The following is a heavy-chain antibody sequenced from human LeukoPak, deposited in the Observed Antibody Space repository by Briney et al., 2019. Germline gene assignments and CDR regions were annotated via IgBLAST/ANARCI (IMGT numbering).Heavy chain of an antibody. D-gene: IGHD3-10*01. CDR3: ARVYYYGSGSMSAGFDY. Sequence: EESVKISCKGSGYSFTSYWIGWVRQMPGKGLEWMGIIYTGDSDTRYSPSFQGQVTISADKSISTAYLQWSSLKASDTAMYYCARVYYYGSGSMSAGFDYWGQGTLVTVSS. CDR1: GYSFTSYW. CDR2: IYTGDSDT. V-gene: IGHV5-51*01. J-gene: IGHJ4*02.